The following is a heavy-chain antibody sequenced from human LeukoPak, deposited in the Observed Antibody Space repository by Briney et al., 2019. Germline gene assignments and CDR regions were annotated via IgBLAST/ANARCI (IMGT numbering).Heavy chain of an antibody. J-gene: IGHJ6*03. CDR2: INSDGSTT. CDR1: GFTFSSYW. V-gene: IGHV3-74*01. Sequence: GGSLRLSCAASGFTFSSYWMHWVRQAPGKGLVWVSRINSDGSTTSYADSVKGRFTISRDNAKNTLYLQMNSLRAEDTAVYYCAKSELSYYYYYMDVWGKGTTVTVSS. CDR3: AKSELSYYYYYMDV. D-gene: IGHD3-16*02.